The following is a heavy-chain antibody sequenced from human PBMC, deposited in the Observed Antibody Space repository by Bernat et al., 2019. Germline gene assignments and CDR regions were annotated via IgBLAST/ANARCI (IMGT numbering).Heavy chain of an antibody. D-gene: IGHD6-6*01. J-gene: IGHJ6*02. Sequence: EVQLVESGGGLVQPGGSLRLSCAASGFTFSSYSMNWVRQAPGKGLEWVSYISSSSSYIYYADSVKGRFTISRDNAKNSLYLQMNSLRAEDTAVYYCARDSSSTLYYYGMDVWGQGTTVTVSS. V-gene: IGHV3-21*05. CDR2: ISSSSSYI. CDR1: GFTFSSYS. CDR3: ARDSSSTLYYYGMDV.